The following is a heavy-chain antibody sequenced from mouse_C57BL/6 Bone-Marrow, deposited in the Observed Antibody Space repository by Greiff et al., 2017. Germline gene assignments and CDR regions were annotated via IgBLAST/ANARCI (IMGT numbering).Heavy chain of an antibody. CDR2: IRNKANNHAT. D-gene: IGHD1-1*01. CDR1: GFTFSDAW. V-gene: IGHV6-6*01. Sequence: EVKLVESGGGLVQPGGSMKLSCAASGFTFSDAWMDWVRQSPEKGLEWVAEIRNKANNHATYYAESVKGRFTISRDDSKSSVYLQMNSLRAEDTGIYYCTSLITTVDWYFDVWGTGTTVTVSS. J-gene: IGHJ1*03. CDR3: TSLITTVDWYFDV.